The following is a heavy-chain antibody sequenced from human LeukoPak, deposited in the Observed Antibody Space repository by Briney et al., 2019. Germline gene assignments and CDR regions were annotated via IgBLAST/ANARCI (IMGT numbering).Heavy chain of an antibody. D-gene: IGHD1-7*01. CDR1: GYTFTNYG. V-gene: IGHV1-18*01. J-gene: IGHJ4*02. Sequence: ASVKVSCKTSGYTFTNYGISWVRQVPGQGFEWMGGISIYNGNGNYAQKFQGRVTMTTDTSTSTAYMEMRSLRSDDTAVYYCARNVRGTTDDYWGQGTLVTVSS. CDR3: ARNVRGTTDDY. CDR2: ISIYNGNG.